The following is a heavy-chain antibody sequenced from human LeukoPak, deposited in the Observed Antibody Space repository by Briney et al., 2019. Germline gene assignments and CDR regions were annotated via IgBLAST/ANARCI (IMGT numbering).Heavy chain of an antibody. Sequence: PGRSLRLSCAASGFTFSSYATHWVRQAPGKGLEWVAVISYDGSNKYYADSVKGRFTISRDNSKNTLYLQMNSLRVEDTAVYYCASDREDTANLHYFDYWGQGTLVTVSS. D-gene: IGHD5-18*01. CDR3: ASDREDTANLHYFDY. CDR2: ISYDGSNK. CDR1: GFTFSSYA. V-gene: IGHV3-30-3*01. J-gene: IGHJ4*02.